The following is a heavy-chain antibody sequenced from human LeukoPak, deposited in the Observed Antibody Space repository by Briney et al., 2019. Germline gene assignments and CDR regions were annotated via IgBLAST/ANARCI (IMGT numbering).Heavy chain of an antibody. CDR2: VNLQGST. CDR1: GGSITQSYY. Sequence: SGTLSLTCGVSGGSITQSYYWTWVRHAPGKGLEWSGVVNLQGSTNYNPSLMGRVAISVDKSENHVSLQLTPVTAADTAVYYCEREGGPYRPLDYSGQGTLVTVSS. CDR3: EREGGPYRPLDY. V-gene: IGHV4-4*02. J-gene: IGHJ4*02.